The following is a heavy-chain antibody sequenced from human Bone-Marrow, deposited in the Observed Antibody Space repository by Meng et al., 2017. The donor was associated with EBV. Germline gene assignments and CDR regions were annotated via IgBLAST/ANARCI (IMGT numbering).Heavy chain of an antibody. V-gene: IGHV3-30*18. D-gene: IGHD1-26*01. CDR3: AKDRGDY. J-gene: IGHJ4*02. CDR2: ISYDGSNK. CDR1: GFTFSSYG. Sequence: QVQLVESGGGVGQPGRSLRLSCAASGFTFSSYGMHWVRQAPGKGLEWVAVISYDGSNKYYADSVKGRFTISRDNSKNTLYLQMNSLRAEDTAVYYCAKDRGDYWGQGTLGTVSS.